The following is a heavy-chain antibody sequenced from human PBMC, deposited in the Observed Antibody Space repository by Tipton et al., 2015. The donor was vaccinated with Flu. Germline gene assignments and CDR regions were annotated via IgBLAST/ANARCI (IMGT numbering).Heavy chain of an antibody. CDR3: ARRDYSNYVSEPKSWFDP. V-gene: IGHV4-38-2*01. CDR2: IHRPGST. Sequence: LRLSCSVSGDSMGIDYYWGWSRQPPGKGLEWLGNIHRPGSTYYNSSLKSRVSLSVDNSKKQLSLRLVSVTATDTAVYYCARRDYSNYVSEPKSWFDPWGQGILVTVSS. J-gene: IGHJ5*02. CDR1: GDSMGIDYY. D-gene: IGHD4-11*01.